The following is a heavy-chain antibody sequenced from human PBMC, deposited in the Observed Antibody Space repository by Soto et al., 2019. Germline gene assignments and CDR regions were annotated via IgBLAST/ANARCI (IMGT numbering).Heavy chain of an antibody. V-gene: IGHV1-3*05. CDR3: ARAVAVAADFDF. CDR1: GYTFTGYA. Sequence: QVQLVQSGAEEKKPGASVKVSCKASGYTFTGYAMHWVRQAPGQRLEWMGWINAGNGNTKYSQKFQGRVTITRDTPASTAYMELSSLRSEETAVYYCARAVAVAADFDFWGQGTLVTVSS. D-gene: IGHD6-19*01. J-gene: IGHJ4*02. CDR2: INAGNGNT.